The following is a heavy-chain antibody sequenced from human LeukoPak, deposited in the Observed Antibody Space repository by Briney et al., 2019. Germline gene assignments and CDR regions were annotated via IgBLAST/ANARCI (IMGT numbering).Heavy chain of an antibody. Sequence: GGSLRLSCAASGFTFSSYAMSWVRQAPGKGLEWVSAISGSGGSTYYADSVKGRFTISRDNFKNTLYLQMNSLRAEDTAVYYCAKGQRYGSGRPPDYWGQGTLVTVSS. D-gene: IGHD3-10*01. J-gene: IGHJ4*02. CDR1: GFTFSSYA. CDR2: ISGSGGST. V-gene: IGHV3-23*01. CDR3: AKGQRYGSGRPPDY.